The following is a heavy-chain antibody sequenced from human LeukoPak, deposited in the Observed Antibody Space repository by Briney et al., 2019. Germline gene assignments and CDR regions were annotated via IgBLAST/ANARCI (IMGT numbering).Heavy chain of an antibody. Sequence: PGGSLRLSCAASGFSLSRYEMNCVRQAPGKGVEWVSYISSSGSTIYNADSVKGRFTISRDNAKNSLYLQMNSLRAEETAVYYCARGYYYGSGTLGPFDSWGEGTLVSVS. CDR2: ISSSGSTI. J-gene: IGHJ5*01. CDR1: GFSLSRYE. D-gene: IGHD3-10*01. CDR3: ARGYYYGSGTLGPFDS. V-gene: IGHV3-48*03.